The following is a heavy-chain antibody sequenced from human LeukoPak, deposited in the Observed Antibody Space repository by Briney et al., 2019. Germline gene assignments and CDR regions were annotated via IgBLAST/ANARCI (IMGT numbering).Heavy chain of an antibody. D-gene: IGHD2-2*01. J-gene: IGHJ4*02. CDR3: AKVEEGYCDRTSCRTFHY. CDR2: IYTSGST. V-gene: IGHV4-4*07. Sequence: SETLSLTCTVSGGSISSYYWSWIRQPAGKGLEWIGRIYTSGSTNYNPSLKSRVTISVDTSKNQFSLKLSSVTAADTAVYYCAKVEEGYCDRTSCRTFHYWGQGTLVTVSS. CDR1: GGSISSYY.